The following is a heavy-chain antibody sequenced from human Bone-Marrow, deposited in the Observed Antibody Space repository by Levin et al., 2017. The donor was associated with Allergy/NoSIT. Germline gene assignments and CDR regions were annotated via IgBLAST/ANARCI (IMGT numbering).Heavy chain of an antibody. CDR2: ISGSGGST. Sequence: AGGSLRLSCAASGFTFSSYAMSWVRQAPGKGLEWVSAISGSGGSTYYADSVKGRFTISRDNSKNTLYLQMNSLRAEDTAVYYCAKDRCYYDSSVQYYFDYWGQGTLVTVSS. CDR1: GFTFSSYA. D-gene: IGHD3-22*01. V-gene: IGHV3-23*01. CDR3: AKDRCYYDSSVQYYFDY. J-gene: IGHJ4*02.